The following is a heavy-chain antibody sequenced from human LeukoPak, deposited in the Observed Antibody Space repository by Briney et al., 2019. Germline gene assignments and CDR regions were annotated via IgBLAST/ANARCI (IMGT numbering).Heavy chain of an antibody. V-gene: IGHV1-69*05. CDR1: GGTFSSYA. CDR2: IIPIFGTA. Sequence: ASVKVSCKASGGTFSSYAISWVRQAPGQGLEWMGGIIPIFGTANYAQKFQGRVTITTDESTSTAYMELSNLRAEDTAVYYCAKLGDRQVLGNWGQGTLVTVSS. J-gene: IGHJ4*02. CDR3: AKLGDRQVLGN. D-gene: IGHD6-6*01.